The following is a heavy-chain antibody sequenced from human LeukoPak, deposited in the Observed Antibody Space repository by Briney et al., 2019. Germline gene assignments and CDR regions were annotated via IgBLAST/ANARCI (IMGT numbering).Heavy chain of an antibody. D-gene: IGHD6-13*01. CDR3: ARLYSSSWYRVDDY. V-gene: IGHV1-18*01. CDR1: GYTFTSYG. Sequence: ASVKVSCKASGYTFTSYGITWVRQAPGQGLEWVGWISPDNGNTNYAQKLQGRVTLTTDTSTSTAYLELSSLRFDDTAVYYCARLYSSSWYRVDDYWGQGTLVTVSS. J-gene: IGHJ4*02. CDR2: ISPDNGNT.